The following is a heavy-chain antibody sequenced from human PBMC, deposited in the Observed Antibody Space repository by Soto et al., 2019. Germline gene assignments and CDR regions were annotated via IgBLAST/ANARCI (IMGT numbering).Heavy chain of an antibody. CDR2: ISSSGSTI. CDR3: ARVLHYGWLPSRYYYGMDV. CDR1: GFTFSSYE. V-gene: IGHV3-48*03. D-gene: IGHD3-10*01. Sequence: QSGGSLRLSCAASGFTFSSYEMNWVRQAPGKGLEWVSYISSSGSTIYYADSVKGRFTISRDNAKNSLYLQMNSLRAEDTAVYYCARVLHYGWLPSRYYYGMDVWGQGTTVTVS. J-gene: IGHJ6*02.